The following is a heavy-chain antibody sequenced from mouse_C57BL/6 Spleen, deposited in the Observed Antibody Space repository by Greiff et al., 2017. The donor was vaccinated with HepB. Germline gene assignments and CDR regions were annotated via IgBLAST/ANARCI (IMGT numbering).Heavy chain of an antibody. D-gene: IGHD1-1*01. CDR3: ALAYYGSGYGFAY. Sequence: EVQLQQSGAELVKPGASVKLSCTASGFNIKDYYMHWVKQMTEQGLEWIGRIAPEDGGTKYAQQFPGNATITADTSSNTAYLPLSRLTSEDTAVYYCALAYYGSGYGFAYWGQGTLVTVSA. V-gene: IGHV14-2*01. CDR2: IAPEDGGT. J-gene: IGHJ3*01. CDR1: GFNIKDYY.